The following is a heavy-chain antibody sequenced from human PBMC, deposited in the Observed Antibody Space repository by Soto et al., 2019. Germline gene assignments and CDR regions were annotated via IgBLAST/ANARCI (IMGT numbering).Heavy chain of an antibody. J-gene: IGHJ4*02. V-gene: IGHV3-48*02. CDR1: GFTFSDYS. D-gene: IGHD2-8*01. CDR2: IGITGSPM. CDR3: ARFRNGHSTFDY. Sequence: RLSCAASGFTFSDYSVTWVRQAPGMGLEWVSYIGITGSPMYHADSVKGRFTISRDNAKNSLWLQMNSLRDEDTAVYYCARFRNGHSTFDYWGQGTLVTVSS.